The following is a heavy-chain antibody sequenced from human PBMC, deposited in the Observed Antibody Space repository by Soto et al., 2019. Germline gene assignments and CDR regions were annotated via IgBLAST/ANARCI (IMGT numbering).Heavy chain of an antibody. J-gene: IGHJ2*01. V-gene: IGHV4-39*01. CDR2: IYYSGST. D-gene: IGHD2-15*01. Sequence: PGKGLEWIGSIYYSGSTYYNPSLKSRVTISVDTSKNQFSLKLSSVTAADTAFFFQAEDGVRDVCTVSAFLLNRSSDL. CDR3: AEDGVRDVCTVSAFLLNRSSDL.